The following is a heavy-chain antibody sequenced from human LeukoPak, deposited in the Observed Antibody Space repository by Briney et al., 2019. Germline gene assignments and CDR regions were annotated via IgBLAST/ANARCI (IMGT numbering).Heavy chain of an antibody. CDR3: AKCGDFIAASYNWFDP. V-gene: IGHV1-2*06. J-gene: IGHJ5*02. Sequence: ASVKVSCKASGGTFSSYTISWVRQAPGQGLEWMGRINPNSGGTKYAQKFQGRVTITRDTSISTAYMELNRLTSDDTAVYYCAKCGDFIAASYNWFDPWGPGTLVTVSS. CDR2: INPNSGGT. D-gene: IGHD6-13*01. CDR1: GGTFSSYT.